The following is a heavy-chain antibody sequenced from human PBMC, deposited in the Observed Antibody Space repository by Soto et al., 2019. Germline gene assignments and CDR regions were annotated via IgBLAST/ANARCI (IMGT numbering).Heavy chain of an antibody. V-gene: IGHV3-23*01. CDR1: GFTFSSYA. CDR3: AKSRDYGDYRSAGYYYYYYMDV. J-gene: IGHJ6*03. CDR2: ISGSGGST. Sequence: GGSLRLSCAASGFTFSSYAMSWVHQAPGKGLEWVSAISGSGGSTYYADSVKGRFTISRDNSKNTLYLQMNSLRAEDTAVYYCAKSRDYGDYRSAGYYYYYYMDVWGKGTTVTVSS. D-gene: IGHD4-17*01.